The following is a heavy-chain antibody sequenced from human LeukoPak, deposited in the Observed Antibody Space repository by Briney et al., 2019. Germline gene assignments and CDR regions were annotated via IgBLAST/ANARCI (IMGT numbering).Heavy chain of an antibody. CDR1: GFTFSSYG. J-gene: IGHJ4*02. CDR2: LSYDGSNK. V-gene: IGHV3-30*03. CDR3: ARDYDSSGYYYPVYEY. Sequence: GRSLRLSCAASGFTFSSYGMHWVRQAPGKGLEWVAVLSYDGSNKYYADSVKGRFTISRDNSKNTLYLQMNSLRVEDTAVYYCARDYDSSGYYYPVYEYWGQGTLVTVSS. D-gene: IGHD3-22*01.